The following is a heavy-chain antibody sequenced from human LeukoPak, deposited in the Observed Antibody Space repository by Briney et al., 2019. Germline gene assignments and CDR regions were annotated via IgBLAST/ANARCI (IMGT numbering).Heavy chain of an antibody. CDR1: GGSISSSSYY. Sequence: SETLSLTCTVSGGSISSSSYYWGWIRQPPGKGLEWIGSIYYSGSTYYNPSLKSRVTISVDTSKNQFSLKLSSVTAADTAVYYCARGAHDSASYYYMDVWGKGTTVTVSS. J-gene: IGHJ6*03. D-gene: IGHD1-1*01. V-gene: IGHV4-39*07. CDR3: ARGAHDSASYYYMDV. CDR2: IYYSGST.